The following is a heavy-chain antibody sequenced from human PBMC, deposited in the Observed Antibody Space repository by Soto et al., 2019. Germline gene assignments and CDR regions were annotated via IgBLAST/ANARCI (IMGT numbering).Heavy chain of an antibody. D-gene: IGHD1-26*01. V-gene: IGHV1-69*06. J-gene: IGHJ6*02. CDR1: GGTFSSYA. Sequence: ASVKVSCKASGGTFSSYANSWVRQAPGQGLEWMGGIIPIFGTANYAQKFQGRVTITADKSTSTAYMELSSLRSEDTAVYYCARSRVGATSFYDYYGMDVWGQGTTVTVSS. CDR2: IIPIFGTA. CDR3: ARSRVGATSFYDYYGMDV.